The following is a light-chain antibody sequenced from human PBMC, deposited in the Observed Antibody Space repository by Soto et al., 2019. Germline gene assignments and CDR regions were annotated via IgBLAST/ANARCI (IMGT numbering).Light chain of an antibody. Sequence: EIVLKQSPATLSLSPGERATLSCRGSQSVRSHLVWYQQKPGQAPRLLIYEASNRATGIPARCSGSGSGTDFTLTISSLEPEDFADYYCQQRSDWPSTFGQGRLLEIK. CDR1: QSVRSH. J-gene: IGKJ5*01. V-gene: IGKV3-11*01. CDR3: QQRSDWPST. CDR2: EAS.